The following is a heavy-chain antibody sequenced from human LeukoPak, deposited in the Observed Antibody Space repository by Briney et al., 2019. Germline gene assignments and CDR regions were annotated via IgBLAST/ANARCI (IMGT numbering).Heavy chain of an antibody. Sequence: GASVKVSCKASGYTFTGYYMQWVRQAPGQGLEWMGWIEPISGGTNYAQKFQGRVTMTRDTSISTAYMELSRLRSDDTAVYYCARDLGSGSYLSWYYMDVWGKGTTVTISS. V-gene: IGHV1-2*02. CDR1: GYTFTGYY. J-gene: IGHJ6*03. CDR3: ARDLGSGSYLSWYYMDV. D-gene: IGHD3-10*01. CDR2: IEPISGGT.